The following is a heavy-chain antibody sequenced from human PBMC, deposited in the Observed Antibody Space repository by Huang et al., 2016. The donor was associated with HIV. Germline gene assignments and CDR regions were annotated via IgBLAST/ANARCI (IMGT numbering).Heavy chain of an antibody. Sequence: EVQLVESGGGLVKPGGSLRLSCVASGFPFTNYAMTWVRQAPGKVLEWVSAISSRASYIYYTDSVKGRFTISRDDAKNSLYLQMNSLRAEDTAVYYCARPQGDKVRGMIRSYYYYYGMDVWGRGTTVTVSS. J-gene: IGHJ6*02. D-gene: IGHD3-10*01. V-gene: IGHV3-21*06. CDR3: ARPQGDKVRGMIRSYYYYYGMDV. CDR1: GFPFTNYA. CDR2: ISSRASYI.